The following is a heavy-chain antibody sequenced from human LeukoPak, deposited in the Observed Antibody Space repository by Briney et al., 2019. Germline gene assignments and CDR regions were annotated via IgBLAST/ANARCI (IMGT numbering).Heavy chain of an antibody. J-gene: IGHJ4*02. CDR3: APSVGATGY. Sequence: SETLSLTCAVYGGSFSGYYWSWIRQPPGKGLEWIGEINHSGSTNYNPSLKSRVTISVDTSKNQFSLKLSSVTAADMAVYYCAPSVGATGYWGQGTLVTVSS. CDR2: INHSGST. V-gene: IGHV4-34*01. D-gene: IGHD1-26*01. CDR1: GGSFSGYY.